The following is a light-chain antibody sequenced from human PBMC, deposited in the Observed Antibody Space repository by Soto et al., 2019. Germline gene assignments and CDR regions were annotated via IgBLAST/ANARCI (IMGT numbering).Light chain of an antibody. V-gene: IGKV3-15*01. Sequence: EIVMTQSPTTLSVSPGERATLSCRASLKISTNLAWYQQKPGQAPRLLIYGASTRATGIPARFSGSGSGTEFTLTINSLQPDDFATYYCQQYNSYLITFGQGTRLEI. CDR1: LKISTN. CDR3: QQYNSYLIT. J-gene: IGKJ5*01. CDR2: GAS.